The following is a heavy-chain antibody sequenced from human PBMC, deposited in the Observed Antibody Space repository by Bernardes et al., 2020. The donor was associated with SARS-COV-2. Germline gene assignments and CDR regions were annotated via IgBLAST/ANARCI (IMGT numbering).Heavy chain of an antibody. CDR2: IYYSGNVVV. Sequence: SETLSLTCTVSGGSIGSYYWAWIRQSPGKGLEWIGYIYYSGNVVVQYNPSLKSRVTISVDTSKNQFSLKLSSVTATDTAVYYCARQGATDYYYHGMDVWGQGTTVTVSS. V-gene: IGHV4-59*01. CDR3: ARQGATDYYYHGMDV. CDR1: GGSIGSYY. J-gene: IGHJ6*02.